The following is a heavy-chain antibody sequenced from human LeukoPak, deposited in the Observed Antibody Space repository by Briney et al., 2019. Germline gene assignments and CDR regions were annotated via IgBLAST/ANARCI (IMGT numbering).Heavy chain of an antibody. CDR2: IYSGGST. J-gene: IGHJ6*03. V-gene: IGHV3-53*05. CDR3: ARDLYGTGGGVVMWGYYYMDV. CDR1: GFTVSSNY. Sequence: GGSLRLSCAASGFTVSSNYMSWVRQAPGKGLEWVSVIYSGGSTYYADSVKGRFTISRDNSKNTLYLQMNSLRSEDTAVYYCARDLYGTGGGVVMWGYYYMDVWGKGTTVTVFS. D-gene: IGHD3-3*01.